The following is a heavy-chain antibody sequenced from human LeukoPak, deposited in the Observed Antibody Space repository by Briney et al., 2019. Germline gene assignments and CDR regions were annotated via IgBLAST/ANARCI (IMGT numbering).Heavy chain of an antibody. J-gene: IGHJ4*02. D-gene: IGHD3-16*01. CDR3: ARELNGYGYYSFDY. CDR2: ISSSTNTI. V-gene: IGHV3-48*04. Sequence: GGSLRLSCEVSGFPFTLYNMNWVRQAPGKGLEWLSYISSSTNTIYYADSVKGRFTISRDNAKNSLYLQMNGLGAEDTAVYYCARELNGYGYYSFDYWGPGTLVIVSS. CDR1: GFPFTLYN.